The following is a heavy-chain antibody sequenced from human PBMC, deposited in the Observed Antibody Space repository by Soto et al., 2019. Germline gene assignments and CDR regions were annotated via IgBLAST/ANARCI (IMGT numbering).Heavy chain of an antibody. J-gene: IGHJ5*02. CDR3: ARGLSGDLRKVWLSWFDP. V-gene: IGHV1-3*01. Sequence: QVQLVQSGAEVKKPGASVKVSCKASGYTFTSYAMHWVRQAPGQRLEWMGWINAGNGNTKYSQKFQGRVTITRDTSASTAYMGLSSLRSEDTAVYYCARGLSGDLRKVWLSWFDPWGQGTLVTVSS. CDR1: GYTFTSYA. D-gene: IGHD3-10*01. CDR2: INAGNGNT.